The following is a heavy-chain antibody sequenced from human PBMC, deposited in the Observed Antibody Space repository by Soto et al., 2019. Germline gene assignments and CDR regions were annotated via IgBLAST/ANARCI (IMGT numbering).Heavy chain of an antibody. J-gene: IGHJ4*02. CDR1: GFTFSSYW. CDR3: ARVTTTVTPCFDY. V-gene: IGHV3-7*01. Sequence: ESGGGLVQPGGSLRLSCAASGFTFSSYWMSWVRQAPGKGLEWVANIKQDGSEKYYVDSVKGRFTISRDNAKNSLYLQMNSLRAEDTAVYYCARVTTTVTPCFDYWGQGTLVTVSS. D-gene: IGHD4-17*01. CDR2: IKQDGSEK.